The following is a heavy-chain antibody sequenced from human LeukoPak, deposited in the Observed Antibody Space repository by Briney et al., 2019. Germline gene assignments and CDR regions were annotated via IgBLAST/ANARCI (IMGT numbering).Heavy chain of an antibody. V-gene: IGHV4-34*01. CDR2: INHSGST. CDR3: ARAFWGSGIDY. J-gene: IGHJ4*02. CDR1: GGSFSGYY. Sequence: SETLSLTCAVYGGSFSGYYWSWIRQPPGKGLEWIGEINHSGSTNYNPSLKSRVTISVDTSKNQFSLKLSSVTAADTAVYYCARAFWGSGIDYWGQGTLATVSS. D-gene: IGHD3-16*01.